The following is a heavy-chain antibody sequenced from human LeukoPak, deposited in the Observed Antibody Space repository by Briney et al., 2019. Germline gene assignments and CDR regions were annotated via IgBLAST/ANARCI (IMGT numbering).Heavy chain of an antibody. CDR1: GYTFIRYG. Sequence: ASVKVSCKASGYTFIRYGISWVRQAPGQGLEWMGWISAHNGNTDYAQNLQGRVTLTTDTSTSTAYMELRSLRSDDTAVYYCARVRGSSWSHDYWGQGTLVTVSS. V-gene: IGHV1-18*01. J-gene: IGHJ4*02. CDR3: ARVRGSSWSHDY. D-gene: IGHD6-13*01. CDR2: ISAHNGNT.